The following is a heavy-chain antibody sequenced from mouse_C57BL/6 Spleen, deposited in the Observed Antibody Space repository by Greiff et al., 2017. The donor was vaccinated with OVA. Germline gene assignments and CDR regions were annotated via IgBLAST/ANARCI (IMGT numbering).Heavy chain of an antibody. CDR3: AMDDGYSYYAMDY. V-gene: IGHV1-74*01. Sequence: QVHVKQPGAELVKPGASVKVSCKASGYTFTSYWMHWVKQRPGQGLEWIGRIHPSDSDTNYNQKFKGKATLTVDKSSSTAYMQLSSLTSEDSAVYYCAMDDGYSYYAMDYWGQGTSVTVSS. CDR1: GYTFTSYW. D-gene: IGHD2-3*01. CDR2: IHPSDSDT. J-gene: IGHJ4*01.